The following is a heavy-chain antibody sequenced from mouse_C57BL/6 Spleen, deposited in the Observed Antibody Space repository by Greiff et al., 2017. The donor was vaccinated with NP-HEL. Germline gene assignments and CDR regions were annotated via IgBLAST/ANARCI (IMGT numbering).Heavy chain of an antibody. D-gene: IGHD3-1*01. CDR1: GYTFTSYG. CDR2: IYPRSGNT. CDR3: ASGPAWFAY. V-gene: IGHV1-81*01. Sequence: VKLMESGAELARPGASVKLSCKASGYTFTSYGISWVKQRTGQGLEWIGEIYPRSGNTYYNEKFKGKATLTADKSSSTAYMELRSLTSEDSAVYFCASGPAWFAYWGQGTLVTVSA. J-gene: IGHJ3*01.